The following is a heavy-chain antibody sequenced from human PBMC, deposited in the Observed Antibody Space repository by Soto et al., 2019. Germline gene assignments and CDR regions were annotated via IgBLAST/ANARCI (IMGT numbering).Heavy chain of an antibody. CDR1: GXTVSGFE. Sequence: SRRIECEASGXTVSGFEMHWVRQPTGKGLEWVSTIVTAGDTYYAVSVKGRFTISRYNAKNSLSLQMNSLRAGDTDVYFCARGQEVGAHFFDSWGQGTQVTVSS. V-gene: IGHV3-13*01. CDR2: IVTAGDT. CDR3: ARGQEVGAHFFDS. D-gene: IGHD2-15*01. J-gene: IGHJ4*02.